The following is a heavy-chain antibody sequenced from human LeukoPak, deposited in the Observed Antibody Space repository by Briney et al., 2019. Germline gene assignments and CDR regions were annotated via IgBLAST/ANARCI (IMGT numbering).Heavy chain of an antibody. CDR1: GFTFSTYA. J-gene: IGHJ4*02. CDR2: ISSSGGST. CDR3: ATRRYDSSGFDH. Sequence: GGSLRLSCAASGFTFSTYAMSWVRQAPGKGLEWVSAISSSGGSTYYADSVKGRFTISRDNSKNTLYLQVNSLRAEDTAVYYCATRRYDSSGFDHWGQGTLVTVSS. D-gene: IGHD3-22*01. V-gene: IGHV3-23*01.